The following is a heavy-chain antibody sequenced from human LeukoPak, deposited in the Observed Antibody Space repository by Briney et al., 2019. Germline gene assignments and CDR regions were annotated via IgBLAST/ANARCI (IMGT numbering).Heavy chain of an antibody. J-gene: IGHJ4*02. D-gene: IGHD3-22*01. CDR2: IYHSGST. V-gene: IGHV4-38-2*02. CDR3: ARNADDSSSYPYFDY. CDR1: GYSISSGYY. Sequence: PSETLSLTCTVSGYSISSGYYWGWIRQPPGKGLEWIGSIYHSGSTYYNPSLKSRVTISQDTSKNQFSLKLSSVTAADTAVYYCARNADDSSSYPYFDYWGQGTLVTVSS.